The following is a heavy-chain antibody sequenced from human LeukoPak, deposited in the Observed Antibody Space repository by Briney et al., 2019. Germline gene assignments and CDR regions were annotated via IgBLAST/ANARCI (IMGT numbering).Heavy chain of an antibody. CDR1: GGSFSDYY. V-gene: IGHV4-34*01. CDR2: INHSGST. CDR3: ASRRIITGYHSDY. J-gene: IGHJ4*02. D-gene: IGHD1-20*01. Sequence: SETLSLTCAVYGGSFSDYYWSWIRQPPGKGLEWIGEINHSGSTNYNPSLKSRVTISVDTSKNQFSLKLSSVTAADTAVYYCASRRIITGYHSDYWGQGTLVTVSS.